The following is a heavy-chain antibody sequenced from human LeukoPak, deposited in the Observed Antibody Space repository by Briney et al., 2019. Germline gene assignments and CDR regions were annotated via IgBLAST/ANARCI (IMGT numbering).Heavy chain of an antibody. D-gene: IGHD2-15*01. CDR2: ISSSSSYI. CDR3: ARARVVAAIDDWFDP. Sequence: ASVKVSCKASGGTFSSYSMNWVRQAPGKGLEWVSSISSSSSYIYYADSVKGRFTISRDNAKNSLYLQMNSLRAEDTAVYYCARARVVAAIDDWFDPWGQGTLVTVSS. J-gene: IGHJ5*02. CDR1: GGTFSSYS. V-gene: IGHV3-21*01.